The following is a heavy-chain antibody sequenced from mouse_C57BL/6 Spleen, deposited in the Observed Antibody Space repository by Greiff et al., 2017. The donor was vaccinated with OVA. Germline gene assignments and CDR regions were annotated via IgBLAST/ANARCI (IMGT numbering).Heavy chain of an antibody. Sequence: QVQLQQSGPELVKPGASVKISCKASGYAFSSSWMNWVKQRPGKGLEWIGRIYPGDGDTNYNGKFKGKATLTADKSSSTAYMQLSSLTSEDSAVYFCARSGDFAVWGTGTTVTVSS. D-gene: IGHD3-2*02. CDR2: IYPGDGDT. CDR3: ARSGDFAV. J-gene: IGHJ1*03. CDR1: GYAFSSSW. V-gene: IGHV1-82*01.